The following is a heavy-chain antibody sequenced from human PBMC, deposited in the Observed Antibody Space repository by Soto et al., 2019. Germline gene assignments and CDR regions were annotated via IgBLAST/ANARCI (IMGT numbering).Heavy chain of an antibody. CDR3: ATDSPPVKVRGVDLSAFDI. CDR2: FDPEDGET. J-gene: IGHJ3*02. Sequence: ASVKVSCKVSGYTLTELSMHWVRQAPGKGLEWMGGFDPEDGETIYAQKFQGRVTMTEDTSTDTAYMELSSLRSEDTAVYYCATDSPPVKVRGVDLSAFDIWGQGTMVTVSS. D-gene: IGHD3-10*01. V-gene: IGHV1-24*01. CDR1: GYTLTELS.